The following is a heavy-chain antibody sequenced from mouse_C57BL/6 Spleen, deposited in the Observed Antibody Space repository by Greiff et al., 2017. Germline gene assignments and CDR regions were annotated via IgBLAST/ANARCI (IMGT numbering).Heavy chain of an antibody. Sequence: QVQLKESGAELVKPGASVKMSCKASGYAFTSYWITWVKQRPGQGLEWIGDIYPGSGSTNYNEKFKSQATLTVDTSSSTAYMQLSSLTSEDAAVYYCARGMGLLYFDYWGQGTTLTVSS. J-gene: IGHJ2*01. V-gene: IGHV1-55*01. CDR3: ARGMGLLYFDY. D-gene: IGHD1-1*01. CDR2: IYPGSGST. CDR1: GYAFTSYW.